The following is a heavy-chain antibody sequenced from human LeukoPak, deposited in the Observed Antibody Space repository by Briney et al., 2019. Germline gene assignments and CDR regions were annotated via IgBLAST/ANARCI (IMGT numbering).Heavy chain of an antibody. D-gene: IGHD2-15*01. CDR2: IDGGNGDT. CDR3: ARDQSRDIRVDFDY. J-gene: IGHJ4*02. V-gene: IGHV1-3*01. CDR1: GYTFGKYA. Sequence: GASVKVSCKTSGYTFGKYAIHWVRQAPGQRLEWMGWIDGGNGDTRFSQKFQDRVSFTRDTFATTAYMELTSLRSEDTAIYYCARDQSRDIRVDFDYWGQGTLVTVSS.